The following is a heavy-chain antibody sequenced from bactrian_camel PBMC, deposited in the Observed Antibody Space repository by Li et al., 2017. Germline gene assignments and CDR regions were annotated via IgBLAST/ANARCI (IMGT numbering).Heavy chain of an antibody. D-gene: IGHD6*01. CDR3: ATGYGGSWYWGLYEYNY. CDR1: GFTFSSSG. J-gene: IGHJ4*01. V-gene: IGHV3S6*01. Sequence: HVQLVESGGDLVQPGGSLRLSCAASGFTFSSSGMHWVRQAPGKGLEWVSSIYTGGDSTYYTDSVKGRFTISKDNAKNTLFLQMNGLKPEDTALYYCATGYGGSWYWGLYEYNYWGQGTQVTVS. CDR2: IYTGGDST.